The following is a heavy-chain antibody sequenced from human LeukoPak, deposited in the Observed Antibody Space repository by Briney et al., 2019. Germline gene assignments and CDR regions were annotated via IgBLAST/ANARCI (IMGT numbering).Heavy chain of an antibody. CDR1: GFTLSTFG. CDR2: ISSDGTNK. CDR3: AKDSLATSGSSLGNWFDP. V-gene: IGHV3-30*18. D-gene: IGHD3-10*01. J-gene: IGHJ5*02. Sequence: GGSLRLSCAVSGFTLSTFGMHWVRQAPGEGLEWVAVISSDGTNKFYADSVKGRFTISTDNSKKTLYLQMSSLRPEDTAVYYCAKDSLATSGSSLGNWFDPWGQRTLVAVSS.